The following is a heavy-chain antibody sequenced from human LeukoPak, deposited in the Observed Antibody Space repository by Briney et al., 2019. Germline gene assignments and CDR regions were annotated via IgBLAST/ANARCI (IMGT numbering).Heavy chain of an antibody. CDR1: GVSFSGYY. Sequence: SETLSLTCAVYGVSFSGYYWSWIRQPPGKGLEWIGEINHSGSTNYNPSLKSRVTISVDTSKNQFSLKLSSVTAADTAVYYCARTSGSGWYHDYWGQGTLVTVSS. CDR3: ARTSGSGWYHDY. V-gene: IGHV4-34*01. CDR2: INHSGST. D-gene: IGHD6-19*01. J-gene: IGHJ4*02.